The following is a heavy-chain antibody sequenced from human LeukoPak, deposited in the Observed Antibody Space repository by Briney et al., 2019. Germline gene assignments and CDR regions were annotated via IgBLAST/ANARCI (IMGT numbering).Heavy chain of an antibody. CDR3: ASTYSGYYYYYYMDV. J-gene: IGHJ6*03. Sequence: ASVKVSCKASGYTFTGYYMHWVRQAPGQGLEWMGWINPNSGGTNYAQKFQGRVTMTRDTSISTAYMELSRLRSDDTAVHYCASTYSGYYYYYYMDVWGKGTTVTVSS. V-gene: IGHV1-2*02. D-gene: IGHD6-13*01. CDR1: GYTFTGYY. CDR2: INPNSGGT.